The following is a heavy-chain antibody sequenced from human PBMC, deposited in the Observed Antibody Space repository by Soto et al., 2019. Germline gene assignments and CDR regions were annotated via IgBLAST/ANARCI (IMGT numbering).Heavy chain of an antibody. Sequence: GGSLRLSCAASGFTSSGSAMHWVRQASGKGLEWVGRIRSKANSYATAYAASVKGRFAISRDDSKNTAYLQMNSLKTEDTAVYYCTSPLCITGTKGYYYYYGMDVWGQGTTVTVSS. V-gene: IGHV3-73*01. J-gene: IGHJ6*02. CDR1: GFTSSGSA. CDR2: IRSKANSYAT. CDR3: TSPLCITGTKGYYYYYGMDV. D-gene: IGHD1-7*01.